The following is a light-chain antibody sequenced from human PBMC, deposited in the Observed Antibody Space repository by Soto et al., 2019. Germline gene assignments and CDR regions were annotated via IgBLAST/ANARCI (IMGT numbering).Light chain of an antibody. V-gene: IGLV2-14*01. CDR1: SSDVGGYNY. Sequence: QYALTQPASESGSPGQSITISCTGTSSDVGGYNYVSWYQQHPAKAPKLMIYEVSNRPSGVSHRFSGSKSGNTASLTISGLQAEDEADYYCFSYTTSSTLVFGGGTQLTVL. CDR3: FSYTTSSTLV. J-gene: IGLJ3*02. CDR2: EVS.